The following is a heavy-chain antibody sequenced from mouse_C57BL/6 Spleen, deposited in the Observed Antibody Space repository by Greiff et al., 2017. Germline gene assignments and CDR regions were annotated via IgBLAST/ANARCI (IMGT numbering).Heavy chain of an antibody. D-gene: IGHD1-1*01. V-gene: IGHV1-53*01. J-gene: IGHJ2*01. CDR3: ARSEFITTVGFDY. CDR2: INPSNGGT. CDR1: GYTFTSYW. Sequence: VQLQQPGTELVKPGASVKLSCKASGYTFTSYWMHWVKQRPGQGLEWIGNINPSNGGTNYNEKFKSKATLTVDKSSSTAFMQLSSLTSEDSAVYYGARSEFITTVGFDYWGQGTTLTVSS.